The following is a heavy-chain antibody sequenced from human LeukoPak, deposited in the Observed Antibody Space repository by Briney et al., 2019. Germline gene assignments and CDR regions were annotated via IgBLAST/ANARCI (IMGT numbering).Heavy chain of an antibody. Sequence: GGSLRLSCAASGVTFSTYVMSWVRQAPGKGLEWVSTISASGIGTYYADSVKGRFTVSRDNSKNTLYLQMNSLRAEDTAVYFCANLRGSGSSYFDSWGQGTLVTVSS. CDR3: ANLRGSGSSYFDS. CDR1: GVTFSTYV. V-gene: IGHV3-23*01. D-gene: IGHD3-10*01. CDR2: ISASGIGT. J-gene: IGHJ4*02.